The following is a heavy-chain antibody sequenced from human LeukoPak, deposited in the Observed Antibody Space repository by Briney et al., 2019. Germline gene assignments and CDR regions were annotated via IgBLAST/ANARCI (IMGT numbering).Heavy chain of an antibody. Sequence: PSETLSLTCTVSGGSISSYYWSWIRQPPGKGLEWIGYIYDSGSTNYNPSLKSRVTISVDTSKNQFSLKLSSVTAADTAVYYCATDRSVVVPAANYGMDVWGKGTTVTVSS. V-gene: IGHV4-59*01. D-gene: IGHD2-2*01. J-gene: IGHJ6*04. CDR1: GGSISSYY. CDR2: IYDSGST. CDR3: ATDRSVVVPAANYGMDV.